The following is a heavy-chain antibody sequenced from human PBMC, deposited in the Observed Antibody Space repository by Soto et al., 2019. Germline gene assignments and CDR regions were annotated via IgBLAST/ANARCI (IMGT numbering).Heavy chain of an antibody. CDR2: INPIFGTA. V-gene: IGHV1-69*01. Sequence: QVQLVQSGAEVKKPGSSVKVTCKASGGTFSSYAISWVRQAPGQGLEWMGGINPIFGTAIYAQKFQGRVTITADESTSTAYMELSSLRSEDTAVYYCARTLLYCSGGSCYSGLPYYYGMDVWGQGTTVTVSS. D-gene: IGHD2-15*01. J-gene: IGHJ6*02. CDR3: ARTLLYCSGGSCYSGLPYYYGMDV. CDR1: GGTFSSYA.